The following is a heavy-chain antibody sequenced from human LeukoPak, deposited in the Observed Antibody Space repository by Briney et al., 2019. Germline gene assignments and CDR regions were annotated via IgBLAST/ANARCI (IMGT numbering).Heavy chain of an antibody. D-gene: IGHD3-10*01. Sequence: GGSLRLSCAASGFTFSSCGMHWVRQAPGKGLEWVAFIRYDGSNKYYADSVKGRFTISRDNSKNTLYLQMNSLRAEDTAVYYCAKLMVRGAYWGQGTLVTVSS. CDR2: IRYDGSNK. CDR1: GFTFSSCG. V-gene: IGHV3-30*02. J-gene: IGHJ4*02. CDR3: AKLMVRGAY.